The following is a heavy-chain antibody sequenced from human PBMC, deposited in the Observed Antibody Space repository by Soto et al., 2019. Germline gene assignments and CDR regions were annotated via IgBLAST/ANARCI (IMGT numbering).Heavy chain of an antibody. V-gene: IGHV4-34*01. CDR2: INHSGST. CDR1: GGSFSGYY. Sequence: SETLSLTCAVYGGSFSGYYWSWIRQPPGKGLEWIGEINHSGSTNYNPSLKSRVTISVDTSKNQFSLKLSSVTAADAAVYYCARTQRTMVRGVIIFDYWGQGTLVTVSS. J-gene: IGHJ4*02. D-gene: IGHD3-10*01. CDR3: ARTQRTMVRGVIIFDY.